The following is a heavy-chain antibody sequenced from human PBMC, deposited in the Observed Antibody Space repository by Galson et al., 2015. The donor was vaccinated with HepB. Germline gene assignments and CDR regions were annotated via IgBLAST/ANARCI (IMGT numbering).Heavy chain of an antibody. CDR3: ARGGERDYDFWSGYYTGVSHFDY. Sequence: TLSLTCTVSGGSTSSGGYYWSWIRQHPGKGLEWIGYIYYSGSTYYNPSLKSRITISVDTSKNQFSLKLRSGTAADTAVYYCARGGERDYDFWSGYYTGVSHFDYWGQGTLVTVSS. D-gene: IGHD3-3*01. CDR1: GGSTSSGGYY. CDR2: IYYSGST. V-gene: IGHV4-31*03. J-gene: IGHJ4*02.